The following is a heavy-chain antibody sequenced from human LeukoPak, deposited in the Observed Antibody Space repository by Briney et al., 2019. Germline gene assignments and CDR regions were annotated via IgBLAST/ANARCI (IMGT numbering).Heavy chain of an antibody. J-gene: IGHJ4*02. D-gene: IGHD6-13*01. Sequence: GGSLRLSCAASGFTFSSYSMNWVRQAPGKGLEWVSSISSSSSYIYYADSVKGRFTISRDNAKNSLYLQMNSLRAEDTAVYYCVRAATGYSSSWYYFDYWGQGTLVTVSS. V-gene: IGHV3-21*01. CDR2: ISSSSSYI. CDR3: VRAATGYSSSWYYFDY. CDR1: GFTFSSYS.